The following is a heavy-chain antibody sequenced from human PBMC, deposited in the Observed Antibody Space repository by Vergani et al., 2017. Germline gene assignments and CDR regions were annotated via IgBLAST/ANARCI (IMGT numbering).Heavy chain of an antibody. CDR3: ARGNGLWSGYYSY. Sequence: QVQLVQSGSELKKPGASVKVSCKASGGTFSSYSISWVRQAPGQGLEWMGRIIPIFGTANYAQKFQGRVTITADESTSTAYMELSSLRSEDTAVYYCARGNGLWSGYYSYWGQGTLVTVSS. CDR2: IIPIFGTA. D-gene: IGHD3-3*01. CDR1: GGTFSSYS. J-gene: IGHJ4*02. V-gene: IGHV1-69*18.